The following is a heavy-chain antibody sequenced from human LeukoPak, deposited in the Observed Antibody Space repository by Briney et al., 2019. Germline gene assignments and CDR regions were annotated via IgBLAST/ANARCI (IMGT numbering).Heavy chain of an antibody. Sequence: GASVKVSCKVSGYTLTELSMHWVRQAPGKGLEWMGGFDPEDGETIYAQKFQGRVTMTEDTSTDTAYMELSSLRSEDTAVYYCATDLRVVAGTAAFDTWGQGTMVTVSS. J-gene: IGHJ3*02. CDR3: ATDLRVVAGTAAFDT. V-gene: IGHV1-24*01. CDR1: GYTLTELS. CDR2: FDPEDGET. D-gene: IGHD6-19*01.